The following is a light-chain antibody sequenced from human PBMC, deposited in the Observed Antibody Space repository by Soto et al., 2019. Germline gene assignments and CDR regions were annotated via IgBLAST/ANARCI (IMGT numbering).Light chain of an antibody. V-gene: IGLV1-40*01. Sequence: QSVLTQPPSVSGAPGQRVTISCTGSSSNIGAGYDVHWYQQLPGTAPKLLIYGDNNRPSGVPDRFSGSKSGTSASLAITGLQAEDEADYYCQSYDRSLSAWVLGGGTKLTVL. CDR2: GDN. J-gene: IGLJ3*02. CDR1: SSNIGAGYD. CDR3: QSYDRSLSAWV.